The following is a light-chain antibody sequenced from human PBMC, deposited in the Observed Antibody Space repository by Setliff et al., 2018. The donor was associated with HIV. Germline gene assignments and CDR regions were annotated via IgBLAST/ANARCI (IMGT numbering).Light chain of an antibody. CDR3: SSYTDNSTLDV. V-gene: IGLV2-14*03. CDR2: DVS. CDR1: SSDIGGYNY. J-gene: IGLJ1*01. Sequence: QSALTQPRSVSGSPGQSVTFSCTGASSDIGGYNYVSWYQQHPGEAPRLLIYDVSYRPSGISRRFSGSKSGSTASLTISGLQTEDEADYYCSSYTDNSTLDVFGTGTKVTVL.